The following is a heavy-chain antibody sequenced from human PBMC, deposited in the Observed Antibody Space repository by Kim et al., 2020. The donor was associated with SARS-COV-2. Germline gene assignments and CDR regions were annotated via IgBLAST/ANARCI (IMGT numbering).Heavy chain of an antibody. CDR2: IYSSDHT. V-gene: IGHV4-31*03. Sequence: SETLSLTCTVSGGSINSGDHYWAWIRQHPEKGLEWIGYIYSSDHTFYNPSLKSRITMSLDTSKNQFFLKLSSVTVADTAVYYCARGELELRSWGQGTLVTVSS. CDR1: GGSINSGDHY. CDR3: ARGELELRS. J-gene: IGHJ5*02. D-gene: IGHD1-7*01.